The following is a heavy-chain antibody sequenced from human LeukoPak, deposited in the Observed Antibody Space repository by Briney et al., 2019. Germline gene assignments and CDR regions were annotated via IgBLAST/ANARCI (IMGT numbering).Heavy chain of an antibody. CDR2: IYDSVST. V-gene: IGHV4-59*01. D-gene: IGHD3-10*01. J-gene: IGHJ4*02. CDR3: ARGSYYYGSGSSFDY. Sequence: SETLSLTCTVSGGSISSYYWSWIRQPPGKGLEWIGYIYDSVSTNYNPSLKSRVTISVDTSKNQFSLKLSSVTAADTAVYCCARGSYYYGSGSSFDYWGQGTLVTVSS. CDR1: GGSISSYY.